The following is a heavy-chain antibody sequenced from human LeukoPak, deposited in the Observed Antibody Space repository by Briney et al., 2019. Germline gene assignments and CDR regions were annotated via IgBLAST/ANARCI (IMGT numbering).Heavy chain of an antibody. CDR3: ARDLPYSSSWESIDY. Sequence: SETLSLTCTVSGGSISSSSYYWGWIRQPPGKGLEWIGSIYYSGSTYYNPSLKSRVTISVDMSKNKFSLKLSSVTAADTAVYYCARDLPYSSSWESIDYWGQGTLVTVSS. J-gene: IGHJ4*02. V-gene: IGHV4-39*07. CDR2: IYYSGST. D-gene: IGHD6-13*01. CDR1: GGSISSSSYY.